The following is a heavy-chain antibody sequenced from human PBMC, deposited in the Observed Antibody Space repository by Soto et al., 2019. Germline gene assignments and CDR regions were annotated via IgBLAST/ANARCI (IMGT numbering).Heavy chain of an antibody. Sequence: QVQLVESGGGVVQPGRSLRLSCAVSGFIFSNYGMHWVRQAPGKGLEWVSIIWYDGTRSSYADSVKGRFTISRDNSKNALYLQMDSLRAEDTAVYYCAVSLGRYGDYVSDWGQGTLVTVSS. J-gene: IGHJ4*02. V-gene: IGHV3-33*01. CDR1: GFIFSNYG. CDR2: IWYDGTRS. CDR3: AVSLGRYGDYVSD. D-gene: IGHD4-17*01.